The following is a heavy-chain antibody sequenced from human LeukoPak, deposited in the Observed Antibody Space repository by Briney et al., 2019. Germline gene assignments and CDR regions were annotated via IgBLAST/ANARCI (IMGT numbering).Heavy chain of an antibody. V-gene: IGHV3-30*02. Sequence: GGSLRLSCAASGFTFSSYGMHWVRQAPGKGLEWVAFIRYDGNNKYYADSVKGRFTISRDNSKNTLYLQMNSLRAEDTAVYYCAKEFRCSSTSCSDLDYWGQGTLVTVSS. CDR2: IRYDGNNK. CDR1: GFTFSSYG. D-gene: IGHD2-2*01. CDR3: AKEFRCSSTSCSDLDY. J-gene: IGHJ4*02.